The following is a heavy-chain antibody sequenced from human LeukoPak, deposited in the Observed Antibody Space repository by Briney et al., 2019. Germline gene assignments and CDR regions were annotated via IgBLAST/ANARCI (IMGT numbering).Heavy chain of an antibody. J-gene: IGHJ6*03. CDR3: ARDLGFWSGRNYYYYMDV. D-gene: IGHD3-3*01. Sequence: GAAVKVSCKASVYTFTGYFMQCVRPAPGQGGEWVGWINPNRGGTNYVQKFQGRVTMTRDTSISTAYMELSRLRSDDTAVYYCARDLGFWSGRNYYYYMDVWGKGTTVTVSS. V-gene: IGHV1-2*02. CDR1: VYTFTGYF. CDR2: INPNRGGT.